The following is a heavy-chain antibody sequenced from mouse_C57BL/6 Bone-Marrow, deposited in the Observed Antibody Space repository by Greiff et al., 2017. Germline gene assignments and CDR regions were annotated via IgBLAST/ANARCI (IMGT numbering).Heavy chain of an antibody. CDR1: GYTFTSYW. CDR2: IDPSDSYT. V-gene: IGHV1-69*01. CDR3: ARSLAYYYGSSYGYWYFDV. Sequence: VQLQQPGAELVMPGASVKLSCKASGYTFTSYWMHWVKQRPEQGLEWIGEIDPSDSYTNYNQKFKGKSTLTVDKSSSTAYMQLSSLTSEDSAVYYCARSLAYYYGSSYGYWYFDVWGTGTTVTVSS. D-gene: IGHD1-1*01. J-gene: IGHJ1*03.